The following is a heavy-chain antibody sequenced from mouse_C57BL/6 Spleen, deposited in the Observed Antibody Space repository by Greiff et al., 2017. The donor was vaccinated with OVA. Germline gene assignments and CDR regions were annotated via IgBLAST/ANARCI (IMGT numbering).Heavy chain of an antibody. CDR3: SRFWISSPLQEMDY. CDR1: GYTFTDYE. J-gene: IGHJ4*01. D-gene: IGHD3-2*02. Sequence: QVQLQQSGAELVRPGASVTLSCKASGYTFTDYEMHWVKQTPVHGLEWIGAIDPETGGTAYNQKFKGKAILTADKSSSTAYMELRILTSADSAVSYFSRFWISSPLQEMDYWGQGTSVTVSS. CDR2: IDPETGGT. V-gene: IGHV1-15*01.